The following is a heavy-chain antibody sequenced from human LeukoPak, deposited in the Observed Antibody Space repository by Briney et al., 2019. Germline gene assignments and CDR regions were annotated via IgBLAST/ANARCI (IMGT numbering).Heavy chain of an antibody. Sequence: GESLKISCEGSGYRFTSYWIGWVRQMPGKGLEWMGIIYPGDSDTRYRPSFQGQVTISADKSTSTAYLHWSSLKASDTAIYYCAISQGISSTGIDYWGQGTVVTVSS. V-gene: IGHV5-51*01. CDR3: AISQGISSTGIDY. CDR1: GYRFTSYW. J-gene: IGHJ4*02. D-gene: IGHD2-2*01. CDR2: IYPGDSDT.